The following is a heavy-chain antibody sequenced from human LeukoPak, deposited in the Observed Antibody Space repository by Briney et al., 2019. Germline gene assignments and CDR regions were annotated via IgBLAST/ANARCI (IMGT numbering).Heavy chain of an antibody. V-gene: IGHV3-9*01. J-gene: IGHJ4*02. Sequence: GGSLRLSCAASGFTFDDYAMHWVRQAPAKGLEWVSGISWKSGSIGYADSVKGRFTISRDNAKNSLYLQMNSLRAEDTALYYCAKATTHYYDSSGYQGFYFDYWGQGTLVTVSS. CDR1: GFTFDDYA. CDR2: ISWKSGSI. D-gene: IGHD3-22*01. CDR3: AKATTHYYDSSGYQGFYFDY.